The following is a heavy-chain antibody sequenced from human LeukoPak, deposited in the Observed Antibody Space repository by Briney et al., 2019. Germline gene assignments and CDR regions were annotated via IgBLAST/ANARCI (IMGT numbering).Heavy chain of an antibody. CDR2: IKQDGSEK. CDR3: AREEDYYDSGDYYYIFDS. D-gene: IGHD3-22*01. V-gene: IGHV3-7*01. CDR1: GFTFSSYW. J-gene: IGHJ4*02. Sequence: GGSLRLSCAASGFTFSSYWMSWVRQAPGKGLEWVANIKQDGSEKYYADSVKGRFTISRDNSKNTLHLQMNSLRAEDTAVYYCAREEDYYDSGDYYYIFDSWGQGTLVTVSS.